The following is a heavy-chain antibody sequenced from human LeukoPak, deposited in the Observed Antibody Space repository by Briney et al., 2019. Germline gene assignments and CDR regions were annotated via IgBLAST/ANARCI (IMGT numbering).Heavy chain of an antibody. V-gene: IGHV1-2*04. Sequence: ASVKVSCKASGYTFTGYYMHWVRQAPGQGLEWMGWINPNSGGTNYAQKFQGWVTMTRDTSISTAYMELSRLRSDDTAVYYCARANWGPPDRRHFDYWGQGTLVTVSS. CDR2: INPNSGGT. J-gene: IGHJ4*02. D-gene: IGHD7-27*01. CDR1: GYTFTGYY. CDR3: ARANWGPPDRRHFDY.